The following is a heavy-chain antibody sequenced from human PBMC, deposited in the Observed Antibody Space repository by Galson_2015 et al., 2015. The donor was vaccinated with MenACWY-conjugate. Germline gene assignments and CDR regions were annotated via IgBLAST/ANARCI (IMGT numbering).Heavy chain of an antibody. Sequence: SLRLSCAASGLTFSSSWMSWVRQAPGKGLEWVANIGPDGSDKNQVDSMKGRLTISRDNAKNSLYLQMTGLRAEDMAVYYCVRTSRSRQEDYWGQGTLVTVSS. J-gene: IGHJ4*02. CDR1: GLTFSSSW. D-gene: IGHD3-10*01. CDR2: IGPDGSDK. CDR3: VRTSRSRQEDY. V-gene: IGHV3-7*03.